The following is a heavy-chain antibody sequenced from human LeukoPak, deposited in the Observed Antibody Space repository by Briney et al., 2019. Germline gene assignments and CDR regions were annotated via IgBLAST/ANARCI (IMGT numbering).Heavy chain of an antibody. CDR2: INADGSTA. J-gene: IGHJ3*01. CDR3: VVVVEPPDSDGFDV. CDR1: GFTFGNSW. D-gene: IGHD1-14*01. Sequence: PGGSLRLSCAASGFTFGNSWVHWVRQAPGKGLVWVSLINADGSTATYADSVKGRFTISRDNARNTLSLQMNSLTIEDTAMYYCVVVVEPPDSDGFDVWGQGTMITVSS. V-gene: IGHV3-74*01.